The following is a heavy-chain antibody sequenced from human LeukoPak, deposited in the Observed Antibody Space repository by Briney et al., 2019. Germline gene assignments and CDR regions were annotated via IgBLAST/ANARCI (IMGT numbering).Heavy chain of an antibody. CDR3: AVGGQLLFNWFDP. CDR2: IIPILGIA. Sequence: ASVKVSCKASGGTFSSYTISWVRQAPGQGLEWMGRIIPILGIANYAQKFQGRVTITADKSTSTAYMELSSLGSEDTAVYYCAVGGQLLFNWFDPWGQGTLVTVSS. J-gene: IGHJ5*02. CDR1: GGTFSSYT. V-gene: IGHV1-69*02. D-gene: IGHD2-2*01.